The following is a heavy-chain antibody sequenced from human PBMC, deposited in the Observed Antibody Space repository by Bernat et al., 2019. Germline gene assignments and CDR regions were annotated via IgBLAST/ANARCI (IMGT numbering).Heavy chain of an antibody. D-gene: IGHD3-3*01. Sequence: EVQLVQSGAEVKKPGESLRISCKGSGYSFTSYWISWVRQMPGKGLEWMGRIDPSDSYTNYSPSFQGHVTISADKSISTAYLQWSSLKASDTAMYYCARTDYDFWSGYPYYYYMDVWGKETTVTVSS. CDR2: IDPSDSYT. CDR3: ARTDYDFWSGYPYYYYMDV. J-gene: IGHJ6*03. CDR1: GYSFTSYW. V-gene: IGHV5-10-1*03.